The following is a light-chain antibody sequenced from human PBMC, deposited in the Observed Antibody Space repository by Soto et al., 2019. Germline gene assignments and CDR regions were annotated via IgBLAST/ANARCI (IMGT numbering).Light chain of an antibody. CDR3: QQYNAWPIT. CDR2: GVS. V-gene: IGKV3-15*01. CDR1: QSVGSA. Sequence: VLTQSPASLSVSPGQTATLSCRASQSVGSAFGWYQQIPGQAPRLLIYGVSTRAAGIPARFRGSGSGADFTPTIPSLQSEDFAIYYCQQYNAWPITFGQGTRLEI. J-gene: IGKJ5*01.